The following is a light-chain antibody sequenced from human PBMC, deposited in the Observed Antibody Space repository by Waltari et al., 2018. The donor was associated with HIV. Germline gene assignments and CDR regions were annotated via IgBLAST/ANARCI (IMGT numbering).Light chain of an antibody. Sequence: FELTQPPSVSVSPRQTATFPCTANSLTQNYLSWYQTRPGQPPLLVIYEDSKRPSEISERFSGSNSGDTATLTISVTESLDEAEYFCQTWDRSTVIFGGGTKLTVL. CDR1: SLTQNY. J-gene: IGLJ2*01. CDR3: QTWDRSTVI. CDR2: EDS. V-gene: IGLV3-1*01.